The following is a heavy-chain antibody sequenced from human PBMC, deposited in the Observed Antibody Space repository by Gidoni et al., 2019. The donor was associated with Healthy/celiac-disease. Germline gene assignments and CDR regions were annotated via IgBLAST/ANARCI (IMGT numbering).Heavy chain of an antibody. CDR3: ARDREPQWLAPHWYFDL. J-gene: IGHJ2*01. V-gene: IGHV3-21*01. CDR2: ISSSSSYT. CDR1: GFTFSSYS. D-gene: IGHD6-19*01. Sequence: EVQLVESGGGLVKPGGSLRLACAASGFTFSSYSMNWVRQAPGKGLEWVSSISSSSSYTYYADSVKGRFTISRDNAKNSLYLQMNSLRAEDTAVYYCARDREPQWLAPHWYFDLWGRGTLVTVSS.